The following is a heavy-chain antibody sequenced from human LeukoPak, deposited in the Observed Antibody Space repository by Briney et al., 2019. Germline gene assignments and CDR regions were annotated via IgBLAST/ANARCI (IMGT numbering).Heavy chain of an antibody. CDR1: GFTFSSYS. Sequence: GGSLRLSCAASGFTFSSYSMNWVRQAPGKGLEWVSSISSSSSYIYYADSVKGRFTISRDNAKNSLYLQMNSLRAEDTAVYYCARSRSGLFYYGMDVWGQGTTVTVSS. J-gene: IGHJ6*02. V-gene: IGHV3-21*01. CDR2: ISSSSSYI. CDR3: ARSRSGLFYYGMDV.